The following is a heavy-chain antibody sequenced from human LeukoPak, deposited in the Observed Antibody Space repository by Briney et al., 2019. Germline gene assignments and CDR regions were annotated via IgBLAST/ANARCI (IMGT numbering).Heavy chain of an antibody. CDR2: ISYDGSNK. J-gene: IGHJ3*02. CDR3: ARQQITATLGVALDI. D-gene: IGHD1-20*01. V-gene: IGHV3-30*03. Sequence: PGGSLRLSCPASGFTFSSYGRHWFRQAQGKGRDGVAVISYDGSNKYYADSVKGRFTISRDNADNSLYLQMNSLRAEDTAVYYCARQQITATLGVALDIWGQGTMVTVSS. CDR1: GFTFSSYG.